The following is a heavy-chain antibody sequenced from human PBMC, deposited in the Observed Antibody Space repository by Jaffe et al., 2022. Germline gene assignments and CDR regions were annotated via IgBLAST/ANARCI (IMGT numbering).Heavy chain of an antibody. CDR2: IYHSGST. J-gene: IGHJ4*02. CDR3: ARGDFWSGSTPRFDY. D-gene: IGHD3-3*01. CDR1: GGSISSGGYS. V-gene: IGHV4-30-2*01. Sequence: QLQLQESGSGLVKPSQTLSLTCAVSGGSISSGGYSWSWIRQPPGKGLEWIGYIYHSGSTYYNPSLKSRVTISVDRSKNQFSLKLSSVTAADTAVYYCARGDFWSGSTPRFDYWGQGTLVTVSS.